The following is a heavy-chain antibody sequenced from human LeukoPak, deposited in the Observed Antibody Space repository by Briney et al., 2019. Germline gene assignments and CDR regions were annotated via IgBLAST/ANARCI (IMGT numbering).Heavy chain of an antibody. CDR1: GGSISSYY. Sequence: PSETLSLTCTVSGGSISSYYWSWIRQPPGKGLEWIGYIYYSGSTNYSPSLKSRVTISVDTSKNQFSLKLSSVTAADTAVYYCARQGIVGASNHFDYWGQGTLVTVSS. D-gene: IGHD1-26*01. CDR3: ARQGIVGASNHFDY. J-gene: IGHJ4*02. V-gene: IGHV4-59*08. CDR2: IYYSGST.